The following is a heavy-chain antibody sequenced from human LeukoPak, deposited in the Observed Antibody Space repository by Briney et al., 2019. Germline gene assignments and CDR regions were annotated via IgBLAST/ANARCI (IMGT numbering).Heavy chain of an antibody. V-gene: IGHV4-59*01. Sequence: SETLSLTCTVSGGSISSYYWSWIRQPPGKGLEWIGYIYYSGSTNYNPSLKSRVTISVDTSKNQFSLKLSSVTAADTAVYYCAGHVHYDFWSGYALDYYYGMDVWSQGTTVTVSS. CDR1: GGSISSYY. CDR3: AGHVHYDFWSGYALDYYYGMDV. J-gene: IGHJ6*02. CDR2: IYYSGST. D-gene: IGHD3-3*01.